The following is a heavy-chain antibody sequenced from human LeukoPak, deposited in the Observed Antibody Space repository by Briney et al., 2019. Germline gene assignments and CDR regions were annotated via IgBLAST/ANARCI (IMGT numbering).Heavy chain of an antibody. CDR1: GFTFDDYG. V-gene: IGHV3-21*01. Sequence: GGSLRLSCAASGFTFDDYGMSWVRQAPGKGLEWVSSISSSSSYIYYADSVKGRFTISRDNAKNSLYLQMNSLRAEDTAVYYCARDMGDGYNYWGQGTLVTVSS. CDR2: ISSSSSYI. D-gene: IGHD5-24*01. J-gene: IGHJ4*02. CDR3: ARDMGDGYNY.